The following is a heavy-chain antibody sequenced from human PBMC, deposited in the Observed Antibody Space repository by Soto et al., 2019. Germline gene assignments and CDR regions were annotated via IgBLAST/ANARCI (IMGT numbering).Heavy chain of an antibody. CDR2: ISWNSCSI. Sequence: EVQLVESGGGLVQPGRSLRLSCAASGFTFDDYAMHWVRQAPGKGLEWVSGISWNSCSIGYADSVKGRFTISRDNAKNSRYLQMNSLRAEDTALYYCAKDIRGYSYGLDYWGQGTLVPVS. CDR1: GFTFDDYA. V-gene: IGHV3-9*01. CDR3: AKDIRGYSYGLDY. J-gene: IGHJ4*02. D-gene: IGHD5-18*01.